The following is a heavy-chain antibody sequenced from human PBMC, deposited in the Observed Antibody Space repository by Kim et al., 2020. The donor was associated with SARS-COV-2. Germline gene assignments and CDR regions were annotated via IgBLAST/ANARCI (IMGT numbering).Heavy chain of an antibody. V-gene: IGHV3-7*03. D-gene: IGHD6-13*01. J-gene: IGHJ4*02. Sequence: DSVKGRFTITRDNADNSLFLQMDSLRGDNTAVYYCARVGVGSSSWYYFDYWGQGTLVTVSS. CDR3: ARVGVGSSSWYYFDY.